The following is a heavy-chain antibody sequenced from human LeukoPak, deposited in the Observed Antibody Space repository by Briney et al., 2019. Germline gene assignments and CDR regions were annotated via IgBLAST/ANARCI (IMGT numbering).Heavy chain of an antibody. J-gene: IGHJ4*02. V-gene: IGHV1-46*01. CDR3: ARGGYTTAWYFYY. CDR1: GYSFTSYY. Sequence: ASVKVSCKASGYSFTSYYMHWVRQAPGQGLEWMGFINPSGSSAAYAQKFQGRVTMTTDTSTYTAYMELRSLRSDDTAVYYCARGGYTTAWYFYYWGQGTLVTVSS. CDR2: INPSGSSA. D-gene: IGHD6-19*01.